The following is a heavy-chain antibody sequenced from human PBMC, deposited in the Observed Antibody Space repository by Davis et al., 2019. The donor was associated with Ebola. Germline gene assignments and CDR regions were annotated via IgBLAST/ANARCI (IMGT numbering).Heavy chain of an antibody. V-gene: IGHV4-4*02. CDR2: IYHSGST. CDR1: GGSISSSNW. Sequence: SETLSLTCAVSGGSISSSNWWSWVRQPPGKGLEWIGEIYHSGSTNYNPSLKSRVTTSVDKSKNQFSLKLSSVTAADTAVYYCARDIVATFGMDVWGQGTTVTVSS. D-gene: IGHD5-12*01. J-gene: IGHJ6*02. CDR3: ARDIVATFGMDV.